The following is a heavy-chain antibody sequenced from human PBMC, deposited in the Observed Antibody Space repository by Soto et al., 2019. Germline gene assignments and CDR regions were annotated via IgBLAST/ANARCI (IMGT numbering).Heavy chain of an antibody. CDR1: GYTFTSYD. V-gene: IGHV1-8*01. J-gene: IGHJ4*02. CDR2: MNPNGGNT. CDR3: SRRIIGAVAGFGY. Sequence: QVQLVQSGAEVKKPGASVKVSCKASGYTFTSYDINWVRQATGQGLEWMGWMNPNGGNTGYAQKFQGRVTMTRNTTISTADMELRSLRSEDTAVYYCSRRIIGAVAGFGYWGQGTLVTVSS. D-gene: IGHD6-19*01.